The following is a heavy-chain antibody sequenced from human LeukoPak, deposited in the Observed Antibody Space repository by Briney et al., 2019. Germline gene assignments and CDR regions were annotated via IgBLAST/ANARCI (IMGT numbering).Heavy chain of an antibody. V-gene: IGHV4-34*12. CDR1: GGFFSDYY. Sequence: SSETLSLTCAVYGGFFSDYYWSWIRQPPGKGLEWIGEMIHSGRTNYNPSLKSRVTISLDTSKNQFSLKLSSVTAADTAVYYCARHAREWLVLYYYYYMDVWGKGTTVTVSS. J-gene: IGHJ6*03. CDR2: MIHSGRT. CDR3: ARHAREWLVLYYYYYMDV. D-gene: IGHD6-19*01.